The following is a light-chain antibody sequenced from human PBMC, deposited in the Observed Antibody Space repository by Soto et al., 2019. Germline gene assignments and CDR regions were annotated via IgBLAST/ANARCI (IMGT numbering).Light chain of an antibody. V-gene: IGKV3-15*01. J-gene: IGKJ2*01. CDR1: QSVRDN. CDR3: PQHNDWPPST. CDR2: GAS. Sequence: ETLLTQSPATLSVSPGERATLSCRASQSVRDNLAWYQQKPGQAPRLLIYGASTRAPGIPDRFSGSGFGTEFSLTISSLQSEDFAVYYWPQHNDWPPSTCGQGTKLEIK.